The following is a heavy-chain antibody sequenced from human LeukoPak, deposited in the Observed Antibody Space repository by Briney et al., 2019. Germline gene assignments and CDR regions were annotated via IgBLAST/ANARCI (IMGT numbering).Heavy chain of an antibody. CDR1: GFTFSSYG. D-gene: IGHD3-10*01. J-gene: IGHJ4*02. V-gene: IGHV3-30*02. CDR3: ARVSYYGSGSDY. CDR2: IRYDGSNK. Sequence: GGSLRLSCAASGFTFSSYGMHWVRQAPGKGLEWVAFIRYDGSNKYYADSVKGRFTISRDNAKNSLYLQMSSLRAEDTAVYYCARVSYYGSGSDYWGQGTLVTVSS.